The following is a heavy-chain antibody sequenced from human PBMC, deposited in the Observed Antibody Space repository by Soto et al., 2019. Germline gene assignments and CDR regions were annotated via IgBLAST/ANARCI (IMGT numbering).Heavy chain of an antibody. V-gene: IGHV3-23*01. CDR3: AKAYMPDAFDI. CDR2: ISTSGDNT. CDR1: GFTFTSYA. J-gene: IGHJ3*02. D-gene: IGHD2-2*01. Sequence: GSLRLSCAASGFTFTSYAMTWVRQAPGKGLEWVSTISTSGDNTYYADSVKGRFTISRDNSKNTLFLQMDSLRAEDTAVYYCAKAYMPDAFDIWGPGTMVTVSS.